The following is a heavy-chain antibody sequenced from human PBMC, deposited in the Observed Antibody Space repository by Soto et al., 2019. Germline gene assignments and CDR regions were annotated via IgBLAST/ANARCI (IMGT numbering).Heavy chain of an antibody. D-gene: IGHD3-16*01. CDR3: ARRVYDVGYMDV. J-gene: IGHJ6*03. CDR1: GGSISSYY. CDR2: IYYSGST. V-gene: IGHV4-59*08. Sequence: SETLSLTCTVSGGSISSYYWSWIRQPPGKGLEWIGYIYYSGSTNYNPSLKSRVTISVDTSKNQFSLKLSSVTAADTAVYHCARRVYDVGYMDVWGKGTTVTVSS.